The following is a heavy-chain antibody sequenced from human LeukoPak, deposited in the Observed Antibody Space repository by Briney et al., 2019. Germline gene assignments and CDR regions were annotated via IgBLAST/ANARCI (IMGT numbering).Heavy chain of an antibody. CDR1: GHTFTNYG. J-gene: IGHJ4*02. CDR3: ARDAVSTTTVGGIDY. D-gene: IGHD5/OR15-5a*01. V-gene: IGHV1-18*01. Sequence: ASVKVSCKASGHTFTNYGISLVRQAPGQGLEWMGWISGYSGNTKYAEKIQGRVTMTTDTSTSTTYMELRSLRSDDTAVYYCARDAVSTTTVGGIDYWGQGTLVTVSS. CDR2: ISGYSGNT.